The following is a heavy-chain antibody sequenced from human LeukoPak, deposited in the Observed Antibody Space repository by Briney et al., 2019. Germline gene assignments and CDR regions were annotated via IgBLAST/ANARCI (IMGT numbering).Heavy chain of an antibody. CDR1: GYSFTSYW. CDR3: ARYYCSGDNCPTYFDH. D-gene: IGHD2-15*01. J-gene: IGHJ4*02. V-gene: IGHV5-51*01. CDR2: IFPVDSDT. Sequence: KGGESLKISCKGSGYSFTSYWIGWVRQMPGKGLEWMGVIFPVDSDTRYSPSFHGQVTISADKSISTAYLQWSSLKASDTAMFYCARYYCSGDNCPTYFDHWGQGTLVTVSS.